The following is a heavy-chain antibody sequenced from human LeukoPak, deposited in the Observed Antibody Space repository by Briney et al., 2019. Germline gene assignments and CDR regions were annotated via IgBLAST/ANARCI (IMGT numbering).Heavy chain of an antibody. J-gene: IGHJ4*02. D-gene: IGHD2-2*01. CDR1: GFTFDDYA. CDR2: ISWNSGSI. Sequence: PGRSLRLSCAASGFTFDDYAMHWVRQAPGKGLEWVSGISWNSGSIGYADSVKGRFTISRDNAKNSLYLQMNSLRAEDTALYYCAKDLGHCRSTTCAPEYWSQGALVTVSS. CDR3: AKDLGHCRSTTCAPEY. V-gene: IGHV3-9*01.